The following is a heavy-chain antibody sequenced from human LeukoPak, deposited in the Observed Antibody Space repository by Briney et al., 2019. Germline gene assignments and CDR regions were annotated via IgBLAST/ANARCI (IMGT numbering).Heavy chain of an antibody. CDR1: RYTFTDYY. J-gene: IGHJ4*02. CDR3: ARGGEWIPDY. V-gene: IGHV1-2*04. D-gene: IGHD3-16*01. CDR2: INPNSGGT. Sequence: GASVKVSCKASRYTFTDYYMHWVRQAPGQGLEWMGWINPNSGGTNYAQKFQGWVTMTRDTSTSTVYMELNRLKSDDTAVYYCARGGEWIPDYWGQGTLVTVS.